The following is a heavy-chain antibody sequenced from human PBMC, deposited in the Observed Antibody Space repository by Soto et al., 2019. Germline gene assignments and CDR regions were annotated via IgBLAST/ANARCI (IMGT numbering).Heavy chain of an antibody. Sequence: QVQLVESGGGVVQPGRSLRLSCAASGFTFSSYAMHWVRQAPGKGLEWVAVISYDGSNKYYADSVKGRFTISRDNSKNTLYLQMNSLRAEDTAVYYCARGVAYSGYDFNWFDPWGQGTLVTVSS. CDR3: ARGVAYSGYDFNWFDP. J-gene: IGHJ5*02. CDR2: ISYDGSNK. D-gene: IGHD5-12*01. CDR1: GFTFSSYA. V-gene: IGHV3-30-3*01.